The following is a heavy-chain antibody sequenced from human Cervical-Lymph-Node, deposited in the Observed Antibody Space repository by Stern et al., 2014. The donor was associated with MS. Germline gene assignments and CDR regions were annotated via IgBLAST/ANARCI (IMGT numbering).Heavy chain of an antibody. CDR2: MSYDGADA. V-gene: IGHV3-30*04. CDR3: ARDPICGGDCRHPYYFDF. J-gene: IGHJ4*02. D-gene: IGHD2-21*02. CDR1: GFSFDVYA. Sequence: VQLVQSGGGVVQPGGSLRLSCAASGFSFDVYAMHWVRQAPGKGLEWGAVMSYDGADAYTDSVKGRFTISRDNSKNTLYLQMNSLRGEDTALYYCARDPICGGDCRHPYYFDFWGQGTLVTVSS.